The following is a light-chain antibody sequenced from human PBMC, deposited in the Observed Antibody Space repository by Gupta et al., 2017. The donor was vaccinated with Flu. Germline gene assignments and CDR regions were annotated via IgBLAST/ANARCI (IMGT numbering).Light chain of an antibody. CDR2: GAS. Sequence: LAPGERATSYCRESRRDTSNYLAWYQQKPGKAPRLLIYGASNRETDIPDRFSGSGSGTDFTLTISSLQPEDVAVYYCQLYANKPSTFGQGTKVEIK. V-gene: IGKV3-20*01. CDR3: QLYANKPST. CDR1: RRDTSNY. J-gene: IGKJ1*01.